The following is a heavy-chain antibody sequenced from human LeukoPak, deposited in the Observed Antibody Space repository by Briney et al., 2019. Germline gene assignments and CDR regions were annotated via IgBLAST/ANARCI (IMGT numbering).Heavy chain of an antibody. D-gene: IGHD2-21*02. J-gene: IGHJ4*02. Sequence: GGSLRLSCAASGFTFSNYYMNWVRQAPGKGLEWVSSISPSSSAIYYADSVKGRFTISRDNAKNSLYLQMNSLRAEDTAVYHCARGAGVTNYDYWGQGSLVTVSS. CDR1: GFTFSNYY. V-gene: IGHV3-48*01. CDR2: ISPSSSAI. CDR3: ARGAGVTNYDY.